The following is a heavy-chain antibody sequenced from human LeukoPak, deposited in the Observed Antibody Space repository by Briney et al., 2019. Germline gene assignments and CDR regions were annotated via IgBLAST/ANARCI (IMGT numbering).Heavy chain of an antibody. CDR2: INPSGGST. D-gene: IGHD3-3*01. Sequence: ASVRVSCKASGYTFTSYYMHWVRQAPGQGLEWMGIINPSGGSTSYAQKFQGRVTMTRDMSTSTVYMELSSLRSEDTAVYYCARGGPSTIFGVVPFDNWFDPWGQGTLVTVSS. CDR1: GYTFTSYY. J-gene: IGHJ5*02. V-gene: IGHV1-46*01. CDR3: ARGGPSTIFGVVPFDNWFDP.